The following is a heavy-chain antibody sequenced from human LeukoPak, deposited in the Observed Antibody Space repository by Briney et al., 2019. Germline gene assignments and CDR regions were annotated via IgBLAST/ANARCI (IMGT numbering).Heavy chain of an antibody. D-gene: IGHD6-13*01. CDR2: ISSSSSYI. CDR1: GFTFSSYS. V-gene: IGHV3-21*01. CDR3: ARGDQQQLPLGAFDI. J-gene: IGHJ3*02. Sequence: GGSLRLSCAASGFTFSSYSMNWVRQAPGKGLEWVSSISSSSSYIYYADSVKGRFTISRDNAKSSLYLQMNSLRAEDTAVYYCARGDQQQLPLGAFDIWGQGTMVTVSS.